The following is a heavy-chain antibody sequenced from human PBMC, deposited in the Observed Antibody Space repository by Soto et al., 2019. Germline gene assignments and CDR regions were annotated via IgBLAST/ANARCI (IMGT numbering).Heavy chain of an antibody. Sequence: SVKVSCKASGGTFSSYAISWVRQAPGQGLEWMGGIIPIFGTANYAQKFQGRVTITADESTSTAYMELSSLRSEDTAVYYCASPGGSGWYGDYYYGMDVWGQGTTVTVSS. V-gene: IGHV1-69*13. D-gene: IGHD6-19*01. J-gene: IGHJ6*02. CDR2: IIPIFGTA. CDR1: GGTFSSYA. CDR3: ASPGGSGWYGDYYYGMDV.